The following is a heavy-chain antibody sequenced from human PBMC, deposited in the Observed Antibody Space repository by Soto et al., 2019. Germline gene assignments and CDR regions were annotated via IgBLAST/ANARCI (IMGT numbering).Heavy chain of an antibody. D-gene: IGHD2-15*01. V-gene: IGHV1-46*03. CDR2: INPSGGST. CDR3: ARDMKYCSGGSCYSVYYYYMDV. J-gene: IGHJ6*03. CDR1: GYTFTSYY. Sequence: ASVTVSCKASGYTFTSYYMHWVRQAPGQGLEWMGIINPSGGSTSYAQKFQGRVTMTRDTSTSTVYMELSSLRSEDTAVYYCARDMKYCSGGSCYSVYYYYMDVWGKGTTVTVSS.